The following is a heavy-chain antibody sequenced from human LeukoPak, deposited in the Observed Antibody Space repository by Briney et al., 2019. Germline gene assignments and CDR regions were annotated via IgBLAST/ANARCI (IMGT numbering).Heavy chain of an antibody. CDR2: IYYSGST. CDR3: ARGAYYYDSSGYSSAEYFQH. D-gene: IGHD3-22*01. Sequence: TSETLSLTCTVSGGSISSYYWSWIRQPPGKGLEWIGYIYYSGSTNYNPSLKSRVTISVDTSKNQFSLKLSSVTAADTAVYYCARGAYYYDSSGYSSAEYFQHWGQGTLVTVSS. V-gene: IGHV4-59*01. J-gene: IGHJ1*01. CDR1: GGSISSYY.